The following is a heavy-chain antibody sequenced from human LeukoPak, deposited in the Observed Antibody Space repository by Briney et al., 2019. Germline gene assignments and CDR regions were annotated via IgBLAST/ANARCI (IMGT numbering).Heavy chain of an antibody. V-gene: IGHV4-39*01. CDR2: VYYSGST. CDR3: ARHFPTYSGYGNDAFDI. Sequence: PSETLSLTCAVSGFSISSSSYYWGWLRQPPGKGLEWIGSVYYSGSTYYNPSLKSRVTISVDTSKNQFSLKLSSVTAADTAVYYCARHFPTYSGYGNDAFDIWGQGTMVTVSS. D-gene: IGHD5-12*01. J-gene: IGHJ3*02. CDR1: GFSISSSSYY.